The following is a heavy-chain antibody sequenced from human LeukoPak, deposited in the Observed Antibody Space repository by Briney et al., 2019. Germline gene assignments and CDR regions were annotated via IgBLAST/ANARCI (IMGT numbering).Heavy chain of an antibody. D-gene: IGHD3-22*01. Sequence: GGSLTPSCAASGYTFSSYSLNWVRHAQGNGLEWVSSISVRSNYIYYADSVRGRFRISRDDARDSLYLQMNSLRAEDTAVYYCVRLRRNSDTSGFYYYYDFWGQGTLVTVSS. CDR2: ISVRSNYI. J-gene: IGHJ4*02. CDR1: GYTFSSYS. V-gene: IGHV3-21*01. CDR3: VRLRRNSDTSGFYYYYDF.